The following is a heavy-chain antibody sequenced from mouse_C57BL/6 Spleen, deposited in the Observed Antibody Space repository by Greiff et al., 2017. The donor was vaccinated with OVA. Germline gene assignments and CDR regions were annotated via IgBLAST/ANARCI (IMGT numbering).Heavy chain of an antibody. CDR1: GFTFSSYA. Sequence: EVNVVESGGGLVKPGGSLKLSCAASGFTFSSYAMSWVRQTPEKRLEWVATISDGGSYPYSPDNVKGRFTISRDNAKNNLYLQMSHLKSEDTAFYYCARAPNWGPFDYWGQGTTLTVSS. V-gene: IGHV5-4*03. D-gene: IGHD4-1*01. CDR3: ARAPNWGPFDY. J-gene: IGHJ2*01. CDR2: ISDGGSYP.